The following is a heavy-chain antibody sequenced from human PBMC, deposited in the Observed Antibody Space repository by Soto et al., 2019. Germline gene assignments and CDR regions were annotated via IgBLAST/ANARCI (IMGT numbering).Heavy chain of an antibody. CDR1: GGSISSSSYY. Sequence: SETLSLTCTVSGGSISSSSYYWGWIRQPPGKGLEWIGSIYYSGSTYYNQSLKSRVTISVDTSKNQFSLKLSSVTAADTALYYCARLGYKDMGYYGMDVWGQGTTVTVSS. J-gene: IGHJ6*02. V-gene: IGHV4-39*01. D-gene: IGHD5-12*01. CDR2: IYYSGST. CDR3: ARLGYKDMGYYGMDV.